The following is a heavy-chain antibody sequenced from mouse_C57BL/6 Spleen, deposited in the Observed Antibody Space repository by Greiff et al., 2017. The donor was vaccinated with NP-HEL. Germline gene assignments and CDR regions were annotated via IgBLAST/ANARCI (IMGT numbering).Heavy chain of an antibody. CDR3: ARHEGQYGSSYWYFDV. V-gene: IGHV2-6-1*01. J-gene: IGHJ1*03. CDR2: IWSDGST. CDR1: GFSLTSYG. Sequence: QVQLQQSGPGLVAPSQSLSITCTVSGFSLTSYGVHWVRQPPGKGLEWLVVIWSDGSTTYNSALKSRLSISKDNSKSQVFLKMNSLQTDDTAMYYCARHEGQYGSSYWYFDVWGTGTTVTVSS. D-gene: IGHD1-1*01.